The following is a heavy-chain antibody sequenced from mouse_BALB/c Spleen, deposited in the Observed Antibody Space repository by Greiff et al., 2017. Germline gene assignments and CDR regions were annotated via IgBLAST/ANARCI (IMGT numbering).Heavy chain of an antibody. CDR1: GFSFSSYC. J-gene: IGHJ3*01. CDR3: ARDGDPLAN. D-gene: IGHD2-13*01. Sequence: VKLVESGPGLVAPSQSLSITCTVSGFSFSSYCVNWVRQPPGQGLEWLGVIWAGGSTNYNPALMSRLTIIKDNSKSQVFLKMNSLQTDDTAMYYCARDGDPLANGGQGTRVTVS. V-gene: IGHV2-9*02. CDR2: IWAGGST.